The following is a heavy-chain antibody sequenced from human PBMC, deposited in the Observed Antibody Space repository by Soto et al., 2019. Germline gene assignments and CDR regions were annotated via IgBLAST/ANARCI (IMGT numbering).Heavy chain of an antibody. CDR3: ARISGDIVATIEFSWFDP. Sequence: SETLSLTCTVSGGSISSSSYYWGWIRQPPGKGLEWIGYIYYSGSTNYNPSLKSRVTISVDTSKNQFSLKLSSVTAADTAVYYCARISGDIVATIEFSWFDPWGQGTLVTVSS. J-gene: IGHJ5*02. CDR1: GGSISSSSYY. CDR2: IYYSGST. D-gene: IGHD5-12*01. V-gene: IGHV4-61*05.